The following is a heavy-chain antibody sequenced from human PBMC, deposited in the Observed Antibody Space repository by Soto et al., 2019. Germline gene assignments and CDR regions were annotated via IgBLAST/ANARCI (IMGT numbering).Heavy chain of an antibody. CDR1: GGSISSGDYY. D-gene: IGHD3-3*01. Sequence: TLSLTCTVSGGSISSGDYYWSWIRQPPGKGLEWIGYIYYSGSTYYNPSLKSRVTISVDTSKNQFSLKLSSVTAADTAVYYCARGVTYYDFWSGYKSVCWFDPWGQGTLVTVS. CDR2: IYYSGST. J-gene: IGHJ5*02. V-gene: IGHV4-30-4*01. CDR3: ARGVTYYDFWSGYKSVCWFDP.